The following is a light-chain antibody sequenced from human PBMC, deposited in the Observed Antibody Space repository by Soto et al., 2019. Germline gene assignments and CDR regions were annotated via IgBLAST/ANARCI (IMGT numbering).Light chain of an antibody. J-gene: IGKJ1*01. Sequence: EVVMTQSPDTLSVSPGERVTLSCRASQSLRSNLAWYQQKPGQAPRLLIYGASTRATGIPARFSGSGSGTEFTLTISSLQSEDFAVYYSQQYNNFWTFGQGTKVEIK. CDR1: QSLRSN. V-gene: IGKV3-15*01. CDR2: GAS. CDR3: QQYNNFWT.